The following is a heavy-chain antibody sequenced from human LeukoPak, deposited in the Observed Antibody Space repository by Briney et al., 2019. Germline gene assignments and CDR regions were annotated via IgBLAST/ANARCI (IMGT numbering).Heavy chain of an antibody. Sequence: PSETLSLTCTVSGGSISSYYWSWIRQPAGKGLEWIGRIYTSGSTNYNPSLKSRVTMSVDTPKNQFSLKLSSVTAADTAVYYCARVYYDSSGYPSLDYWGQGTLVTVSS. D-gene: IGHD3-22*01. CDR2: IYTSGST. J-gene: IGHJ4*02. CDR3: ARVYYDSSGYPSLDY. CDR1: GGSISSYY. V-gene: IGHV4-4*07.